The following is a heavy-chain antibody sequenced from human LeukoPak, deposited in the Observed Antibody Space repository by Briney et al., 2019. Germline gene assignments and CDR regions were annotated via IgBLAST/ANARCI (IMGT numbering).Heavy chain of an antibody. V-gene: IGHV4-38-2*02. Sequence: PSETLSLTCTVSGYSISSGYYWGWIRQPPGKGLEWIGSIYHSGSTYYNPSLKSRVTISVDTSKNQFSLKLSSVTAADTAVYYCARVDSDFWSGYYPSEVGYFDYWGQGTLVTVSS. CDR1: GYSISSGYY. J-gene: IGHJ4*02. D-gene: IGHD3-3*01. CDR2: IYHSGST. CDR3: ARVDSDFWSGYYPSEVGYFDY.